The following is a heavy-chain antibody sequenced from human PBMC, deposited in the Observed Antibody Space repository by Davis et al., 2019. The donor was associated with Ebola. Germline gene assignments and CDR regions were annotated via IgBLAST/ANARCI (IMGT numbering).Heavy chain of an antibody. CDR2: ISWNSGSI. Sequence: SLKISCAASGFTFDDYAMHWVRQAPGKGLEWVSGISWNSGSIGYADSVKGRFTISRDNAKNSLYLQMNSLRAEDTALYYCAKDITHTVHYGMDVWCQGTTVTVSS. CDR1: GFTFDDYA. V-gene: IGHV3-9*01. CDR3: AKDITHTVHYGMDV. D-gene: IGHD4-17*01. J-gene: IGHJ6*02.